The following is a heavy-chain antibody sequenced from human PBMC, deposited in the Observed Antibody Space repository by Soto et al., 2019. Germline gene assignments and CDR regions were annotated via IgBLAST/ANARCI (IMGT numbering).Heavy chain of an antibody. D-gene: IGHD2-21*02. CDR3: ARDCSGGDCYY. J-gene: IGHJ4*02. CDR2: IKEDGSEK. CDR1: GFSLSYYW. Sequence: EVQLVESGGGLVQPGGSLKLSCAASGFSLSYYWMSWVRQAPGKGLEWVANIKEDGSEKYYVDSVKGRFTISRDNAKHSVYLQMNSLRVEDTAVYYCARDCSGGDCYYWGQGTLVTVSS. V-gene: IGHV3-7*01.